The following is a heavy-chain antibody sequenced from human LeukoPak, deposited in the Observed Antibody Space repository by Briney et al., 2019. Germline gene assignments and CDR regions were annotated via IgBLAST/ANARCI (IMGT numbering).Heavy chain of an antibody. CDR2: ISTNGGDT. V-gene: IGHV3-64*01. D-gene: IGHD6-13*01. Sequence: GGSLRLSCAASGFTFSSYTMHWVRQAPGKGLEYVSSISTNGGDTYYANSVKGRFTISRDNSQNSLYLQMGSLRAEDMAVYYCARVVYGSSWHALDYWGQGTLVTVSS. CDR3: ARVVYGSSWHALDY. J-gene: IGHJ4*02. CDR1: GFTFSSYT.